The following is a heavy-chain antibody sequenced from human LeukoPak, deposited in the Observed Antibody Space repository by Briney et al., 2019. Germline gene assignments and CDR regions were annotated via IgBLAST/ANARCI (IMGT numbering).Heavy chain of an antibody. V-gene: IGHV3-30-3*01. Sequence: GGSLRLSCAASGSTFSSYAMHWVRQAPGKGLEWVAVISYDGSNKYYADSVKGRFTISRDNSKNTLYLQMNSLRAEDTAVYYCARVRDHPYSSGLSPYYYYGMDVWGQGTTVTVSS. CDR2: ISYDGSNK. CDR3: ARVRDHPYSSGLSPYYYYGMDV. J-gene: IGHJ6*02. D-gene: IGHD6-19*01. CDR1: GSTFSSYA.